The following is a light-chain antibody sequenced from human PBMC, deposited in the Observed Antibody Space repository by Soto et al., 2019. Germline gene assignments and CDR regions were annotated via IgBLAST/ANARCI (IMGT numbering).Light chain of an antibody. J-gene: IGKJ5*01. CDR3: QQYNNWPPEIT. Sequence: EIVMTQSPATLSVSPGERATLSCRASHIVTNNLAWYQQKPGQAPRLLIYGASTRATGIPARFSGSGSGTEFTLTISSPQSEDFAVYYCQQYNNWPPEITFGQGTRLEIK. CDR1: HIVTNN. V-gene: IGKV3-15*01. CDR2: GAS.